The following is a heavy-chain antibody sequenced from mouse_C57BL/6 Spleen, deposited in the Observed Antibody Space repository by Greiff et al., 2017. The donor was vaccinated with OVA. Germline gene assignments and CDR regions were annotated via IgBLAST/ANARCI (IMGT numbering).Heavy chain of an antibody. Sequence: QVQLKQPGAELVMPGASVKLSCKASGYTFTSYWMHWVKQRPGQGLEWIGEIDPSDSYTNYNQKFKGKSTLTVDKSSSTAYMQLSSLTSEDSAVYYCARGVTTEGFAYWGQGTLVTVSA. CDR2: IDPSDSYT. CDR3: ARGVTTEGFAY. CDR1: GYTFTSYW. J-gene: IGHJ3*01. D-gene: IGHD1-1*01. V-gene: IGHV1-69*01.